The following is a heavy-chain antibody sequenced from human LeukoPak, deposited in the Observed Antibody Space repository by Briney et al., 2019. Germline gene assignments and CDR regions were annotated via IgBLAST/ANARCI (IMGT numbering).Heavy chain of an antibody. CDR2: INPNSGGT. V-gene: IGHV1-2*02. J-gene: IGHJ4*02. CDR1: GYTFTGYY. Sequence: ASVKVSCKASGYTFTGYYMHWVRQAPGQGLEWMGWINPNSGGTNYAQKFQGRVTMTSDTSISTAYMELSRLRSDDTAVYYFARELSWNQGRSHFDYWGQGTLVTVSS. CDR3: ARELSWNQGRSHFDY. D-gene: IGHD1-1*01.